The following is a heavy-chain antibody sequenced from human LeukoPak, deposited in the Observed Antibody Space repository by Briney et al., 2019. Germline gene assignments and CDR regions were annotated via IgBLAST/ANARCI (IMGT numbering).Heavy chain of an antibody. CDR3: ARDRVEMASDAFDI. Sequence: SQTLSLTCTVSGGSISSGSYYWSWIRLPAGKGLEWIRRIYTSGSTNYNPSLKSRVTISVDTSKNQFSLKLSSVTAADTAVYYCARDRVEMASDAFDIWGQGTMVTVSS. J-gene: IGHJ3*02. D-gene: IGHD5-24*01. CDR2: IYTSGST. V-gene: IGHV4-61*02. CDR1: GGSISSGSYY.